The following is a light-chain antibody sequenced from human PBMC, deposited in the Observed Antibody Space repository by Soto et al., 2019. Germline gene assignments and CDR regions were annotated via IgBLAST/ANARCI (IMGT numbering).Light chain of an antibody. CDR2: DAS. CDR1: QSVSSY. V-gene: IGKV3-11*01. J-gene: IGKJ1*01. Sequence: EIVLTLSPATLSLSPGERATLSFRASQSVSSYLAWYQQKPGQAPRLLIYDASNRATGIPARFSGSGSGTDFTLTISRLEPGDFAVYYCQQYGTSPWTFGQGTKVDNK. CDR3: QQYGTSPWT.